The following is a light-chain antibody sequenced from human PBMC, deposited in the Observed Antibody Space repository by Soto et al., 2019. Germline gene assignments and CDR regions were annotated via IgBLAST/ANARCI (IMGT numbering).Light chain of an antibody. J-gene: IGKJ4*01. CDR2: AAS. Sequence: DIQMTQSPSSVSASVGDRVTITCRASQDINSWLAWYQQKPGIAPKLLIYAASSLQSGVPSRFSGSGSGTDFTRTISSLQPEDFATYYCQQANSFPLTVGGGTKVQIK. CDR3: QQANSFPLT. CDR1: QDINSW. V-gene: IGKV1-12*01.